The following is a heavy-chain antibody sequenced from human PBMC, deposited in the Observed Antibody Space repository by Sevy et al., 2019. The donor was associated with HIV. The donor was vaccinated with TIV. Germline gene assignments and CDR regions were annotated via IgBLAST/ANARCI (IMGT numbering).Heavy chain of an antibody. D-gene: IGHD6-13*01. CDR1: GYSFTSYW. CDR2: IYPGDSDT. V-gene: IGHV5-51*01. CDR3: ARAAAGTAPHYNYYGMDV. Sequence: GESLKISCKGSGYSFTSYWIGWVRQMPGKGLEWMGIIYPGDSDTRYSPSLQGQVTISADKSISTAYLQWSGLKASDTAMYYCARAAAGTAPHYNYYGMDVWGQGTTVTVSS. J-gene: IGHJ6*02.